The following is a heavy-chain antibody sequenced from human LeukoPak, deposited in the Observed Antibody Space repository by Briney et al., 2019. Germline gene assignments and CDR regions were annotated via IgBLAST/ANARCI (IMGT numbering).Heavy chain of an antibody. CDR1: GFTVSSDY. CDR3: ATVNSRAFDV. D-gene: IGHD4-23*01. Sequence: PGGSLRLSCAASGFTVSSDYMSWVRQAPGKGLEWVSFIYSGDTTSYADSVKGRFTISRDSSKNTLYLQLNSLRVEDTGVYYCATVNSRAFDVWGQGTMVTVSS. CDR2: IYSGDTT. J-gene: IGHJ3*01. V-gene: IGHV3-66*01.